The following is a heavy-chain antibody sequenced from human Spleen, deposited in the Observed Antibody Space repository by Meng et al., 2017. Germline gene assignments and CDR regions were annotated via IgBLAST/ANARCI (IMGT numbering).Heavy chain of an antibody. CDR3: SSNWDYYYYGMDL. CDR2: ITTKANNYAT. CDR1: GFIFSGSD. D-gene: IGHD7-27*01. Sequence: GESLKISCAASGFIFSGSDIHWVRQASGKGLEWVGRITTKANNYATAYAASVKGRFSISRDDSKITSYLQLDSLKTEDTALYYCSSNWDYYYYGMDLWGQGTTVTVSS. J-gene: IGHJ6*02. V-gene: IGHV3-73*01.